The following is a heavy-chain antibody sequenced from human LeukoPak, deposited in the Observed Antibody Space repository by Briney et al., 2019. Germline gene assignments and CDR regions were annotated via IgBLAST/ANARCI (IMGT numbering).Heavy chain of an antibody. D-gene: IGHD3-16*02. CDR3: ARQEDIWGTYRYAGVFDT. Sequence: SETLSLTCTVSGGSIYTSTYYWAWIRRPPGKGLEWIGSIYYSGGTYDNPSLKSRVTMSIDTSGNQFSLRLRSVTAADIAVYFCARQEDIWGTYRYAGVFDTWGQGTMVTVSS. J-gene: IGHJ3*02. CDR1: GGSIYTSTYY. CDR2: IYYSGGT. V-gene: IGHV4-39*01.